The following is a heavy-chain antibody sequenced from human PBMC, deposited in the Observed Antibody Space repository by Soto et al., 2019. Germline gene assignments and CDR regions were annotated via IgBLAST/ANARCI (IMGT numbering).Heavy chain of an antibody. CDR3: AKRRGAGGHLDY. CDR2: VSIGGST. D-gene: IGHD2-15*01. Sequence: DVQLLETGGGLVQPEGSLRLSCAASGFTFSSYAMGWVRQGPGKGLEWVAVVSIGGSTHYADSVRGRFTISRDNSKNTLSLQMNSLTAEDTAVYFGAKRRGAGGHLDYWGQGALGTVSS. J-gene: IGHJ4*02. CDR1: GFTFSSYA. V-gene: IGHV3-23*01.